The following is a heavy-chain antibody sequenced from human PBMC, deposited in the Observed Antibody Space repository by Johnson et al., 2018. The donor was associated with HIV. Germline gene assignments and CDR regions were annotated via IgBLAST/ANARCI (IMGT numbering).Heavy chain of an antibody. D-gene: IGHD5-24*01. CDR2: ISGGGSAI. Sequence: QVLLVESGGGLVKPGGSLRLSCAVSGFTFSDYYMSWIRQAPGKGLEWISYISGGGSAIYYADSVRGRFTISRDNAKNSLYLQMNNLRAGDTAVYFCARESRDGPNLRAFDIWGQGTTVIVSS. CDR1: GFTFSDYY. CDR3: ARESRDGPNLRAFDI. J-gene: IGHJ3*02. V-gene: IGHV3-11*01.